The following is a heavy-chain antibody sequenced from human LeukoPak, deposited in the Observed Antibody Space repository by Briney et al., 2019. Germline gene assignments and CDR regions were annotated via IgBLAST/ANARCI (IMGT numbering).Heavy chain of an antibody. CDR2: VYYSGVT. D-gene: IGHD2-15*01. V-gene: IGHV4-39*01. CDR1: GDSITSSSYY. J-gene: IGHJ4*02. CDR3: ARAARYCSGGTCYDY. Sequence: PSETLSLTCTVSGDSITSSSYYWGWIRQPPGKGLEWIGSVYYSGVTYYSPSLKSRVTISVDTSKNQFSLKLSSVTAADTAVYYCARAARYCSGGTCYDYWGQGTLVTVSS.